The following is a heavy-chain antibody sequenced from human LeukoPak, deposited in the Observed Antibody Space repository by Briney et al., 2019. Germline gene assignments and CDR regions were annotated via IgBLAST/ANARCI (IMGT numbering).Heavy chain of an antibody. CDR2: ISASGGST. Sequence: GGSLRLSCVASGFTFSNYVMSWVRQAPGKGLEWVSTISASGGSTYYADSVKGRFTISRDNSQNTLFLQMNTVRTTAVYYCAKGFNYGSGRYEYYQHWGQGTLVTVSS. J-gene: IGHJ1*01. CDR3: AKGFNYGSGRYEYYQH. V-gene: IGHV3-23*01. D-gene: IGHD3-10*01. CDR1: GFTFSNYV.